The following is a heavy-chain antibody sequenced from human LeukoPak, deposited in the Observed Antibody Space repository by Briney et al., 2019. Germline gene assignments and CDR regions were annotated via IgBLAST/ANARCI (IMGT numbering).Heavy chain of an antibody. D-gene: IGHD3-22*01. J-gene: IGHJ4*02. CDR3: AKDPMIVVVITCDY. CDR1: GFTFSGSA. CDR2: IRSKANSYAT. Sequence: GGSLRLSCAASGFTFSGSAMHWVRQASGKGLEWVGRIRSKANSYATAYAASVKGRFTISRDNSKNTLYLQMNSLRAEDTAVYYCAKDPMIVVVITCDYWGQGTLVTVSS. V-gene: IGHV3-73*01.